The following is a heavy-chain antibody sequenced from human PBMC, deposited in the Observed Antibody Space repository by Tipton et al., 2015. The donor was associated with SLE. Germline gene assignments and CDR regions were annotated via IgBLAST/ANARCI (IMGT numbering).Heavy chain of an antibody. J-gene: IGHJ3*02. CDR2: IDPSDSYT. CDR1: GDTFTNYW. V-gene: IGHV5-10-1*01. D-gene: IGHD1-14*01. Sequence: QLVQSGAEVKKPGESLRISCKGSGDTFTNYWITWMRQMPGKGLEWMGRIDPSDSYTDYRPSLLGHVTISVDRSISTAYLQWSSLKASDTAMYYCASLSTGAQGPGAFDIWGQGTMVTVSS. CDR3: ASLSTGAQGPGAFDI.